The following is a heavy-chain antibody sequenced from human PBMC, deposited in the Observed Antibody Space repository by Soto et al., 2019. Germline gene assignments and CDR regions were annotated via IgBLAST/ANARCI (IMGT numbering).Heavy chain of an antibody. J-gene: IGHJ6*02. CDR2: ISGSGGST. Sequence: PGGSLRLSCAASGFTFSSYAMSWVRQAPGKGLEWVSAISGSGGSTYYADSVKGRFTISRDNSKNTLYLQMNSLRAEDTAVYYCAKGKIGCSSTSCYRYYYYGMDVWGQGTTVTVSS. CDR1: GFTFSSYA. D-gene: IGHD2-2*01. V-gene: IGHV3-23*01. CDR3: AKGKIGCSSTSCYRYYYYGMDV.